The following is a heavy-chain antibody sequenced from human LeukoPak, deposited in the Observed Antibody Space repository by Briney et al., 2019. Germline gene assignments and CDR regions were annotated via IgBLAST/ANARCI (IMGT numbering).Heavy chain of an antibody. CDR3: AREGDRHFTFDY. J-gene: IGHJ4*02. D-gene: IGHD2/OR15-2a*01. CDR1: GSTFSGHL. CDR2: TAYDGAEK. V-gene: IGHV3-30*01. Sequence: GGSLRLSCAASGSTFSGHLLHWVRQAPGKGLEWVGGTAYDGAEKYYADSVRGRFAISRDNSKSTVYLELNSLRPEDAAVYYCAREGDRHFTFDYWGRGTLVTVSS.